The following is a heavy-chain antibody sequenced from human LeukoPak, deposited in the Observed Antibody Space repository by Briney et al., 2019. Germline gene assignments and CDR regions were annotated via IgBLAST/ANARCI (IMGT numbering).Heavy chain of an antibody. CDR1: GGTFSSYA. D-gene: IGHD2-2*01. CDR2: IIPIFGTA. J-gene: IGHJ3*02. V-gene: IGHV1-69*13. CDR3: ARVLYCSSTSCYGRDAFDI. Sequence: SVKVSCKASGGTFSSYAISWVRQAPGQGLEWMGGIIPIFGTANYAQKFQGRVTITADESTSTAYMELSSLRSEDTAVYYCARVLYCSSTSCYGRDAFDIWGQGTMVTVSS.